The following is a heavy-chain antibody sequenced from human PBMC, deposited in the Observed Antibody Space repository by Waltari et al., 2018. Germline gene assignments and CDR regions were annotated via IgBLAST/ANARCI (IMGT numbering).Heavy chain of an antibody. D-gene: IGHD3-10*01. V-gene: IGHV1-3*01. CDR2: INVGNDNT. CDR3: AREAVRGGGCFDS. Sequence: QVQLVQSGAEVKKPGASVKVSCKASGYTFTTNPIHWVRQAPGQRLEWMGWINVGNDNTRDSQKFQGRVTITTDTSASTAYMELSNLRSEDTAVYYCAREAVRGGGCFDSWGQGTLVTVSS. CDR1: GYTFTTNP. J-gene: IGHJ4*02.